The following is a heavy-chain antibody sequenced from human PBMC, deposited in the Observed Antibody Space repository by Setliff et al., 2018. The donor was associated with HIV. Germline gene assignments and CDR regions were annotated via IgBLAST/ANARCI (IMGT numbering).Heavy chain of an antibody. Sequence: SETLSLTCTVSGGSISSNNYYWGWIRQPPGKGLEWIGSINYSGSTYQNPSLQSRVTISVDTSKNQYSLKLSSVTAADTAVYYCARLAASIAARRRFDYWGQGTLVTVSS. CDR2: INYSGST. J-gene: IGHJ4*02. CDR1: GGSISSNNYY. V-gene: IGHV4-39*01. D-gene: IGHD6-6*01. CDR3: ARLAASIAARRRFDY.